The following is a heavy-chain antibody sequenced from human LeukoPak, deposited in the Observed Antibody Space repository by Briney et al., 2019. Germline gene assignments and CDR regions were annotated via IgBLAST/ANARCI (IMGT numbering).Heavy chain of an antibody. D-gene: IGHD6-13*01. V-gene: IGHV1-69*05. CDR3: GAAGNSYYYYMDV. Sequence: ASVKVSCKASGGTFSSYAISWVRQAPRQGLEWMGGIIPIFGTANYAQKFQGRVTITTDESTSTAYMELSSLRSEDTAVYYCGAAGNSYYYYMDVWGKGTTVTVSS. CDR1: GGTFSSYA. CDR2: IIPIFGTA. J-gene: IGHJ6*03.